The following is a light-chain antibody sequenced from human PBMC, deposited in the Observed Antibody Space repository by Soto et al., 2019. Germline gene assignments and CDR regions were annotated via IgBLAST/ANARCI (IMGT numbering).Light chain of an antibody. V-gene: IGLV4-69*01. CDR3: QTWGTDVV. CDR1: SGHNTYP. Sequence: QSVLTQSPSASASLGASVNLTCTLISGHNTYPIAWHQQQPEKGPRFLMKVNSDGSHIKGDGTPDRFSGSSSGAERHLTISSLQSEDEADYYCQTWGTDVVFGGGTKLTVL. J-gene: IGLJ2*01. CDR2: VNSDGSH.